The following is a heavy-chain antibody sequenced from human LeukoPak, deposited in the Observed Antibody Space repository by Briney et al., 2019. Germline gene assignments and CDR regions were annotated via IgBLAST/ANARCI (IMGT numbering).Heavy chain of an antibody. V-gene: IGHV4-34*01. CDR3: ARGGSGSPGARGFDY. J-gene: IGHJ4*02. D-gene: IGHD3-10*01. Sequence: SETLSLTCAVYGGSFSGYYWSWIRQPPGKGLEWIGEINHSGSTNYNPSLKSRVTISVDTSKNQFSLKLSSATAADTAVYYCARGGSGSPGARGFDYWGQGTLVTVSS. CDR1: GGSFSGYY. CDR2: INHSGST.